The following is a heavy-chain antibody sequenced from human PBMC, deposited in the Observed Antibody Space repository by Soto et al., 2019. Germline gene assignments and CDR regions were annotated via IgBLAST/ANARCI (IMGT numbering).Heavy chain of an antibody. V-gene: IGHV1-46*03. D-gene: IGHD3-3*01. CDR2: INPSGGST. CDR3: ARDLGVDYDFWSGYYRLVGWFDP. J-gene: IGHJ5*02. CDR1: GYTFTSYY. Sequence: ASVKVSCKASGYTFTSYYMHWVRQAPGQGLEWMGIINPSGGSTSYAQKFQGRVTMTRDTSTSTVYMELSSLRSEDTAVYYCARDLGVDYDFWSGYYRLVGWFDPWGQGTLVTVSS.